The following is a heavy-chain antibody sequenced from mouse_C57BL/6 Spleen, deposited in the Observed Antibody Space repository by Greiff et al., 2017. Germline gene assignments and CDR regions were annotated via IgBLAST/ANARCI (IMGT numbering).Heavy chain of an antibody. CDR3: AKGTARGY. J-gene: IGHJ2*02. V-gene: IGHV1-80*01. D-gene: IGHD3-3*01. CDR1: GYAFSSYR. Sequence: VQLQQSGAELVKPGASVKISCKASGYAFSSYRMNWVKQRPGKGLEWIGQFYPGDGDTNYNGKFKGKATLTADKSSSTAYMQLSSLTAEDSAVYFCAKGTARGYWGQGTSLTVSS. CDR2: FYPGDGDT.